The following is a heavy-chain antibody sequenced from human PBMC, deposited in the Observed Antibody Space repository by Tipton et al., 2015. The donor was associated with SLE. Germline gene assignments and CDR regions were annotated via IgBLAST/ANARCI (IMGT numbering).Heavy chain of an antibody. CDR1: GGTFNNYA. CDR3: ARGTSRSSFYYFDY. J-gene: IGHJ4*02. V-gene: IGHV1-69*01. Sequence: QLVQSGAEVKKPGSSVRVSCKASGGTFNNYAISWVRQAPGQGLEWMGGIIPIFSTPNHAQKFQGRVTISADESASTADMELSSLRSEDTAVYYCARGTSRSSFYYFDYWGQGTLVTVSS. D-gene: IGHD6-6*01. CDR2: IIPIFSTP.